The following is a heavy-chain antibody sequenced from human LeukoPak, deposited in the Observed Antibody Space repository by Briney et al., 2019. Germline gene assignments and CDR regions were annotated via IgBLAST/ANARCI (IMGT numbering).Heavy chain of an antibody. J-gene: IGHJ3*02. CDR3: ARSYGDYGLDAFDI. CDR1: GGTFSSYA. Sequence: SCKASGGTFSSYAMHWVRQAPGKGLEWVAVISYDGSNKYYADSVKGRFTISRDNSKNTLYLQMNSLRAEDTAVYYCARSYGDYGLDAFDIWGQGTMVTVSS. D-gene: IGHD4-17*01. CDR2: ISYDGSNK. V-gene: IGHV3-30-3*01.